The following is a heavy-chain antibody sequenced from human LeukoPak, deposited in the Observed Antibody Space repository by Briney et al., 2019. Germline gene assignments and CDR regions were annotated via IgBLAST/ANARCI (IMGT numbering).Heavy chain of an antibody. V-gene: IGHV3-48*03. D-gene: IGHD3-10*02. J-gene: IGHJ6*04. Sequence: PGGSLRLSCAASCFTFSSYEMNWVRQAPGKVLEWVSYISSSCSTIYYADSVERRFTISRDNAKNSLYLQMNSLRAEDTAVYYCAELGITMIGGVWGKGTTVTISS. CDR3: AELGITMIGGV. CDR1: CFTFSSYE. CDR2: ISSSCSTI.